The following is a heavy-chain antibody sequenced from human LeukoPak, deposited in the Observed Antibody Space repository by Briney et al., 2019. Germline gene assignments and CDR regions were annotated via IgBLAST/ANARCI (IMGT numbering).Heavy chain of an antibody. CDR3: AKVLWTGGGYGYGLDY. Sequence: PGGSLRLSCAASGFTFSSYGMHWVRQAPGKGLEWVAVIWYDGSNKYYADSVKGRFTISRDNSKNTLYLQMNSLRAEDTAVYYCAKVLWTGGGYGYGLDYWGQGTLVTVSS. J-gene: IGHJ4*02. CDR1: GFTFSSYG. D-gene: IGHD5-18*01. CDR2: IWYDGSNK. V-gene: IGHV3-33*06.